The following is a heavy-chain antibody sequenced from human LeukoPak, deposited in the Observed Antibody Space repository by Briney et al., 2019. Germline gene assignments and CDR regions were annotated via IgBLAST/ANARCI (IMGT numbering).Heavy chain of an antibody. V-gene: IGHV3-23*01. CDR2: ISGSGGST. CDR1: GFTLSSYA. CDR3: AKGGGTPSDY. Sequence: GGSLRLSCAASGFTLSSYAMSWVRQAPGKGLEWVSAISGSGGSTYYADSVKGRFTISRDNSKNTLYLQMNRLRADGTAVYYCAKGGGTPSDYWGQGTLVTVSS. D-gene: IGHD1-1*01. J-gene: IGHJ4*02.